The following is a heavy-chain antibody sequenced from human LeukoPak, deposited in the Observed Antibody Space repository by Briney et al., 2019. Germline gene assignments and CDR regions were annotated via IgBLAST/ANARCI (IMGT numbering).Heavy chain of an antibody. J-gene: IGHJ5*02. Sequence: GGSLRLSCAASGFTFSNFEMNWVRQAPGKGLEWVSYISSSGRTIYYADSVKGRFTISRDNAKNSLFLQMHSLRADDTAVYYCAGDMTAAGPYNWFDPWGQGTLVTVSS. V-gene: IGHV3-48*03. CDR1: GFTFSNFE. D-gene: IGHD6-13*01. CDR3: AGDMTAAGPYNWFDP. CDR2: ISSSGRTI.